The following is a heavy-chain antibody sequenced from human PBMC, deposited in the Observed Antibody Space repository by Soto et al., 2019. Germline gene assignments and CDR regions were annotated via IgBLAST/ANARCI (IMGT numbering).Heavy chain of an antibody. J-gene: IGHJ3*02. D-gene: IGHD6-13*01. Sequence: EVQLVESGGGLVQPGGSLRLSCAASGFTFSSYWMSWVRQAPGKGLEWVANIKQDGSEKYYVDSVKGRFTISRDNAKNSLYLQMNSLRAEDTAVYYCARDGKVWYSSSHDAFDIWGQGTMVTVSS. CDR3: ARDGKVWYSSSHDAFDI. CDR2: IKQDGSEK. CDR1: GFTFSSYW. V-gene: IGHV3-7*01.